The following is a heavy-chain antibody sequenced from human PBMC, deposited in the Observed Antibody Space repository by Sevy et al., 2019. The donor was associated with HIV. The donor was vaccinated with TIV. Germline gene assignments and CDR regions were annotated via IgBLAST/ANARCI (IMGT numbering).Heavy chain of an antibody. D-gene: IGHD2-15*01. J-gene: IGHJ4*02. V-gene: IGHV3-48*02. CDR2: ISDRSDTI. CDR3: ARVRDPYCSGGSSYYGDCFDY. Sequence: GGSLRLSCAASGFIFSNYYMTWVRQAPGKGLEWVSYISDRSDTISYADSVKGRFTISRDNAKNALYLQMSSLRDEDNAVYYCARVRDPYCSGGSSYYGDCFDYWGQGTLVTVSS. CDR1: GFIFSNYY.